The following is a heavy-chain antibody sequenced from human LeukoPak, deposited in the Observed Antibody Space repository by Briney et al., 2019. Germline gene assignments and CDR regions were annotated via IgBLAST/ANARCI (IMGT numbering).Heavy chain of an antibody. CDR2: IKQDGSEK. CDR3: ARDWGYGDLKTLDY. CDR1: GFTFSSYW. V-gene: IGHV3-7*03. Sequence: TGGSLRLSCAASGFTFSSYWMSWVRQAPGKGLEWVANIKQDGSEKYYVDSVKGRFTISRDNAKNSLYLQMNSLRAEDTAVYYCARDWGYGDLKTLDYWGQGTLVTVSS. J-gene: IGHJ4*02. D-gene: IGHD4-17*01.